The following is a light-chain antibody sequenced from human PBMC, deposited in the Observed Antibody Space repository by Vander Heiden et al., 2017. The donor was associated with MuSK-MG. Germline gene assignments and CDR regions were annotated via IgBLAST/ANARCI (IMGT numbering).Light chain of an antibody. J-gene: IGKJ4*01. CDR1: QSISIS. Sequence: EIVLTQSPATLSLSLGQRATLSCRASQSISISLAWYQQKPGQAPRLLIFDASNRSTGTPARFSGSGSGTDFTLTISILEPEDFAVYYCQHRSSWPQTFGGGTKVEIK. V-gene: IGKV3-11*01. CDR2: DAS. CDR3: QHRSSWPQT.